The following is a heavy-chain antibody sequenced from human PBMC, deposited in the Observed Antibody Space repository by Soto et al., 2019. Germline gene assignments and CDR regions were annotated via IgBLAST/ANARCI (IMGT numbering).Heavy chain of an antibody. CDR3: ARDAGMTTGFDY. D-gene: IGHD4-4*01. Sequence: SVKVSCKASGGTFSSYAISWVRQAPGQGLEWMGGIIPIFGTANYAQKFQGRVTITADESTSTAYMELSSLRSEDTAVYYCARDAGMTTGFDYWGQGTLVTVSS. J-gene: IGHJ4*02. V-gene: IGHV1-69*13. CDR1: GGTFSSYA. CDR2: IIPIFGTA.